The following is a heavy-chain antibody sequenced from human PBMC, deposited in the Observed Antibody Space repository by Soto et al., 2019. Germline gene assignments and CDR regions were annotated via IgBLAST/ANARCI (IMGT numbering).Heavy chain of an antibody. V-gene: IGHV1-8*01. CDR1: GYTFISYD. CDR3: ARGDTTGGPSLDY. D-gene: IGHD7-27*01. J-gene: IGHJ4*02. Sequence: GASVKVSCKASGYTFISYDIHWVRQATGQGLEWMGWMNPNSGNTGYAQKFQGRVTMTRNTSISTAYMELSSLRSEDTAVYYCARGDTTGGPSLDYWGQGTLVTVSS. CDR2: MNPNSGNT.